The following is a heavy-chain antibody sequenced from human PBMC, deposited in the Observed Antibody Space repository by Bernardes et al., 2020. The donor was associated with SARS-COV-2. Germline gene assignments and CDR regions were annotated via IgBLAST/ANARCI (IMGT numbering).Heavy chain of an antibody. J-gene: IGHJ6*02. V-gene: IGHV3-33*01. CDR3: ARGASGDYVRHYYYGMDV. CDR2: IWYDGSNK. Sequence: GGSLRLSCAASGFTFSSYGMHWVRQAPGKGLEWVAVIWYDGSNKYYADSVKGRFTISRDNSKNTLYMQMNSLRAEDTAVYYCARGASGDYVRHYYYGMDVWGQGTTVTVSS. CDR1: GFTFSSYG. D-gene: IGHD4-17*01.